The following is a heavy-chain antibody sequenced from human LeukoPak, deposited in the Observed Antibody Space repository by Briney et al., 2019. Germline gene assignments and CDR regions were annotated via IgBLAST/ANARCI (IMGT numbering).Heavy chain of an antibody. Sequence: SETLSLTGTVSGGSISSHYWSWLRQPPGKGLEWIGYIFYSGSTNCNPSLKSRVTMSVDTSKNQFSLKLSSVTAADTAVYYCAREYCTSSSCYFDYWGQGTLVTVSS. CDR3: AREYCTSSSCYFDY. D-gene: IGHD2-2*01. J-gene: IGHJ4*02. V-gene: IGHV4-59*11. CDR1: GGSISSHY. CDR2: IFYSGST.